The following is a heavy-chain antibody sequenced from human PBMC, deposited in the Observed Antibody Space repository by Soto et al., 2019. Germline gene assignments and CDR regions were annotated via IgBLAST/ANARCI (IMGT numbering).Heavy chain of an antibody. CDR2: ICSSSSYI. CDR1: GFTFSSST. CDR3: ARDIGEMSAV. J-gene: IGHJ4*02. Sequence: GGSLRLSCTGSGFTFSSSTMTWVRQGPGKGLEWVSSICSSSSYIYFADSLKGRFTISRDNAKNSLYLQMNSLRAEDTAVYYCARDIGEMSAVWGQGTQVTVSS. V-gene: IGHV3-21*06. D-gene: IGHD3-10*01.